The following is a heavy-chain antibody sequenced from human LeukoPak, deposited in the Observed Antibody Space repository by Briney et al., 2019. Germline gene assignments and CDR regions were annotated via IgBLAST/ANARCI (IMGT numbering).Heavy chain of an antibody. Sequence: SETLSLTCTVSGGSISSYYWSWIRQPPGKGLEWIGYIYYSGSTNYNPSLKGRVTISVDTSKNQFSLKLSSVTAADTAVYYCARHENDYDFWSGYPHMDVWGQGTTVTVSS. CDR1: GGSISSYY. CDR3: ARHENDYDFWSGYPHMDV. J-gene: IGHJ6*02. CDR2: IYYSGST. D-gene: IGHD3-3*01. V-gene: IGHV4-59*08.